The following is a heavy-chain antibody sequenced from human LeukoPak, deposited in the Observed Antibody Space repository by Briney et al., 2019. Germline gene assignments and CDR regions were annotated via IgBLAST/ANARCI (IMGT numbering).Heavy chain of an antibody. D-gene: IGHD5-24*01. CDR2: LYPGDSDS. CDR3: ARASRDGYNQNFDY. Sequence: GESLKISCKAYGYSFFSNYWIAWVRQMPGKGLEWMGILYPGDSDSRYSPPFQGQVIISADKSISTAYLQWSSLQASDTAMYYCARASRDGYNQNFDYWGQGTQVTVSS. J-gene: IGHJ4*02. V-gene: IGHV5-51*01. CDR1: GYSFFSNYW.